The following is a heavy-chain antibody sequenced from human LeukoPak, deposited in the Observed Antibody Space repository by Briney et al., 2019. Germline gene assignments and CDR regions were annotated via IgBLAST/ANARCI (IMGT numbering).Heavy chain of an antibody. D-gene: IGHD2-8*02. CDR1: GGSISSYY. V-gene: IGHV4-59*01. CDR3: ARGGVLLGIDY. Sequence: SETLSLTCTVSGGSISSYYWSWIRQPPGKGLEWIGYIYYSGSTNYKPSLKSRVTISIDTSKNQFSLKMRSVTAADTAVYYCARGGVLLGIDYWGQGTLVTVSS. CDR2: IYYSGST. J-gene: IGHJ4*02.